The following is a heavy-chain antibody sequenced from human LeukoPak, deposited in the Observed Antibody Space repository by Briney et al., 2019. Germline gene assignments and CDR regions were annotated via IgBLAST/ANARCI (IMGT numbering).Heavy chain of an antibody. CDR3: ARAYCSGGTCSFDY. CDR1: GFTFSNYA. J-gene: IGHJ4*02. Sequence: GGSLRLSCAASGFTFSNYAMHWVRQAPGKGLEWVAVISDGGSNKYYADSVKGRFTISRDNSKNTVYVQMNSPRAEDTAVYYCARAYCSGGTCSFDYWGQGTLVTVSS. V-gene: IGHV3-30*04. D-gene: IGHD2-15*01. CDR2: ISDGGSNK.